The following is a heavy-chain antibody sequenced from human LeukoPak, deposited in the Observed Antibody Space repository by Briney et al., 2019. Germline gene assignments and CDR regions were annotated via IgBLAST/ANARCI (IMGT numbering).Heavy chain of an antibody. CDR2: INPSGGST. V-gene: IGHV1-46*01. D-gene: IGHD2-2*01. Sequence: ASVKVSCKASGYTFTGYYMHWVRQAPGQGLEWMGIINPSGGSTSYAQKFQGRVTMTRDTSTSTVYMELSSLRSEDTAVYYCARDQGCSSTSCQTYNWFDPWGQGTLVTVSS. J-gene: IGHJ5*02. CDR1: GYTFTGYY. CDR3: ARDQGCSSTSCQTYNWFDP.